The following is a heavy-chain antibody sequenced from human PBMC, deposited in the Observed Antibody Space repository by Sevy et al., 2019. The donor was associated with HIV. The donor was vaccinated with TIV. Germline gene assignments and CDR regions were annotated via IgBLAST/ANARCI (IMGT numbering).Heavy chain of an antibody. CDR2: IYYGGST. CDR1: GGSISSSDYY. Sequence: SETLSLTCTVSGGSISSSDYYWGWIRQPPGKGLEWIGSIYYGGSTYYNPSLKSRITISVDTSKNHFSLKLSSVTAADTAVYYCARVSMIVVVITDDWGYYFDYWGQGTLVTVSS. J-gene: IGHJ4*02. D-gene: IGHD3-22*01. V-gene: IGHV4-39*02. CDR3: ARVSMIVVVITDDWGYYFDY.